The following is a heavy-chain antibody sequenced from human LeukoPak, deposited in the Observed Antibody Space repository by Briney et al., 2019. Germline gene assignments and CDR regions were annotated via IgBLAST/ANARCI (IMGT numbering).Heavy chain of an antibody. CDR2: IYYSGST. J-gene: IGHJ3*02. CDR1: GGSISSSSYY. V-gene: IGHV4-39*07. D-gene: IGHD5-12*01. CDR3: ARVNWSGYDFRGAFDI. Sequence: PSETLSLTCTVSGGSISSSSYYWGWIRQPPGKGLEWIGSIYYSGSTNYNPSLKSRVTISVDTSKNQFSLKLNSVTAADTAVYYCARVNWSGYDFRGAFDIWGQGTMVTVSS.